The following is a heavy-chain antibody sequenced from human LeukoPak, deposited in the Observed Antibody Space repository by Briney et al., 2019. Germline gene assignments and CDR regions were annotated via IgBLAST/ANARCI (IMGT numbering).Heavy chain of an antibody. Sequence: SETQSLTCTVSGGSISSYYWSSIRQPPGKGLEWLGYIYYSGSTNYEPSLKSRVTISVDTSKNQFSLKLSSVTAADTAVYYCARIKSNGYNYYYYYCYMDVWGKGTTVTISS. CDR2: IYYSGST. V-gene: IGHV4-59*01. J-gene: IGHJ6*03. CDR1: GGSISSYY. CDR3: ARIKSNGYNYYYYYCYMDV. D-gene: IGHD5-24*01.